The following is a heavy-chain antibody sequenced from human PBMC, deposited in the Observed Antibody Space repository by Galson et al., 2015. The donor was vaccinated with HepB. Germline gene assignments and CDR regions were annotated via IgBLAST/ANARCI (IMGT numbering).Heavy chain of an antibody. J-gene: IGHJ6*02. D-gene: IGHD2-2*01. Sequence: SLRLSCAASGFTFSSYWMSWVRQAPGKGLEWVAVISYDGSNKYYADSVKGRFTISRDNSKNTLYLQMNSLRAEDTAVYYCARDRIVVVPAAMPYYYYGMDVWGQGTTVTVSS. CDR3: ARDRIVVVPAAMPYYYYGMDV. CDR2: ISYDGSNK. CDR1: GFTFSSYW. V-gene: IGHV3-30*03.